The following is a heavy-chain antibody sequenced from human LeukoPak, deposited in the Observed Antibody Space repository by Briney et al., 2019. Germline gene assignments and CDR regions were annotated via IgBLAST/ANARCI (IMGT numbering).Heavy chain of an antibody. J-gene: IGHJ3*02. CDR3: ASLKSASDNYDSSGPGGFDI. Sequence: GESLQISCQGSGSSFTSYWIGWVRQVPGKGLEWVGFIYPGDSDTRYSPSFQGQVTISADKSISTAYLQWSSLKASDTAMYYCASLKSASDNYDSSGPGGFDIWGQGTMVTVSS. V-gene: IGHV5-51*01. D-gene: IGHD3-22*01. CDR2: IYPGDSDT. CDR1: GSSFTSYW.